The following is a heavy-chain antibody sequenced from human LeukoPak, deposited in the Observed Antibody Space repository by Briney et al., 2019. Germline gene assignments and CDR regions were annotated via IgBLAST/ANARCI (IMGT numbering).Heavy chain of an antibody. CDR1: GFTFSSYN. CDR3: AKNGDRGAYCTGGTCYPYFYYYMDV. Sequence: GGSLRLSCAASGFTFSSYNMNWVRQAPGKGLEWVSSISTSGSYKYYADSVKGRFTISRDDSKNSIYLQMNSLRAEDTAIYYCAKNGDRGAYCTGGTCYPYFYYYMDVWGKGTTVTI. J-gene: IGHJ6*03. D-gene: IGHD2-15*01. V-gene: IGHV3-21*04. CDR2: ISTSGSYK.